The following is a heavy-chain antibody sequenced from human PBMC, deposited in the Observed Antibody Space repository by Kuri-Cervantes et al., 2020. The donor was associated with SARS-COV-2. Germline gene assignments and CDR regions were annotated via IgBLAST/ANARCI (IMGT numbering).Heavy chain of an antibody. CDR1: GFTFSSYA. J-gene: IGHJ4*02. D-gene: IGHD5-18*01. Sequence: GGSLRLSCAVSGFTFSSYAMHWVRQAPGKGLEWVAIIWYDGSIKYYGDSVKGRFTISRDNAKNTLYLQMNSLRAEDTAVYYCAKSADPLGYSYGYLFDYWGQGTLVTVSS. CDR3: AKSADPLGYSYGYLFDY. CDR2: IWYDGSIK. V-gene: IGHV3-30*02.